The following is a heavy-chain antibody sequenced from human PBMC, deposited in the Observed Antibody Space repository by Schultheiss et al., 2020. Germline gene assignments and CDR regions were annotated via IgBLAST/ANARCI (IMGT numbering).Heavy chain of an antibody. Sequence: GGSLRLSCAASGFTFSSYAMHWVRQAPGKGLEWVAVISYDGSNKYYADSVKGRFTISRDNSKNTLYLQMNSLRAEDTAVYYCARDQREVMITFGGVIPSYYFDYWGQGTLVTV. CDR3: ARDQREVMITFGGVIPSYYFDY. CDR1: GFTFSSYA. J-gene: IGHJ4*02. V-gene: IGHV3-30*04. CDR2: ISYDGSNK. D-gene: IGHD3-16*02.